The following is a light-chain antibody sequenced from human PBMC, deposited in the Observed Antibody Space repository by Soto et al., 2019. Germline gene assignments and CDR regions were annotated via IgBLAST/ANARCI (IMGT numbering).Light chain of an antibody. CDR3: QQAETFPIT. Sequence: DRQMTQSPSSVSASVGERVTISCQASQGISRSLAWYQQKPGKAPKLLIYAASSLQSGVPSRFSGSGFGTDFTLTISSLQPEDSAIYYCQQAETFPITFGQGTRLEIK. CDR2: AAS. J-gene: IGKJ5*01. CDR1: QGISRS. V-gene: IGKV1D-12*01.